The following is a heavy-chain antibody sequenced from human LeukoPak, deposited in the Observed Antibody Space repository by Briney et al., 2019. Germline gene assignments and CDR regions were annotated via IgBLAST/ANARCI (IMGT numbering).Heavy chain of an antibody. CDR2: IYYSGST. D-gene: IGHD3-22*01. CDR3: ARPITSYYYDSSGYGY. Sequence: PSETLSLTCTVSGGSISSSSYYWGWIRQPPGKGLEWIGSIYYSGSTYYNPSLKSRVTISVDTSKNQFSLKLSSVTAADTAVYYCARPITSYYYDSSGYGYWGQGTLVTVSS. V-gene: IGHV4-39*07. J-gene: IGHJ4*02. CDR1: GGSISSSSYY.